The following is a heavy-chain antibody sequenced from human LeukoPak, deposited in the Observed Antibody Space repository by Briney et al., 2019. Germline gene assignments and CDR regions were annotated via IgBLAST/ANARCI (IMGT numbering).Heavy chain of an antibody. Sequence: GGPLSLSCAVSGFPFSDYSMSWVRQAPGKGLEWVSTISGGGDNTYYADSVKGRFTISRDNSKNTLFLQMVSLRAEDTAVYYCAKFEGALLGNYYMDVWGKGTTVTVSS. CDR3: AKFEGALLGNYYMDV. V-gene: IGHV3-23*01. CDR1: GFPFSDYS. J-gene: IGHJ6*03. CDR2: ISGGGDNT.